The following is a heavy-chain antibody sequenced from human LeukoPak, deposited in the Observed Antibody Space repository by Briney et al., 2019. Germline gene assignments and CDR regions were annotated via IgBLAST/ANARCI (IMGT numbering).Heavy chain of an antibody. CDR3: ARKITIFGVVED. Sequence: PSETLSLTCTVSGGSISSSSYYWGWIRQPPGKGLEWIGSIYYSGSTYYNPSLKSRVTISVDTSKNQFSLKLSSVTAADTAVYYCARKITIFGVVEDWGQGTLVTVSS. J-gene: IGHJ4*02. CDR1: GGSISSSSYY. D-gene: IGHD3-3*01. CDR2: IYYSGST. V-gene: IGHV4-39*07.